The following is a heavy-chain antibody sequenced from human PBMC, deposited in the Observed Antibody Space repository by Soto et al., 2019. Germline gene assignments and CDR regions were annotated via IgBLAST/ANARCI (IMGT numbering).Heavy chain of an antibody. D-gene: IGHD3-22*01. Sequence: AASVKVSCKTSGYSFSAYGLAWLRQAPGQRPEWMGWVSTNNANTNYAQKFQGRVTMTTDTSTTTTYMELRSLRSDDTAVYYCARELNTESSAYYSFAYWGQGTLVTVSS. J-gene: IGHJ4*02. CDR2: VSTNNANT. CDR1: GYSFSAYG. CDR3: ARELNTESSAYYSFAY. V-gene: IGHV1-18*01.